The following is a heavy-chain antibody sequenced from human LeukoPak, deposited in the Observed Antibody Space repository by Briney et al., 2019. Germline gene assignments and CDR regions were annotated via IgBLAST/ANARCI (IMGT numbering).Heavy chain of an antibody. Sequence: PSQTLSLTCTVSAGSITSGGYYWSWIRQHPGKGLEWIGYIYYSGSTYYNPSLKSRVTISVDTSKNQFSLKLSSVTAEDTAVYYCARQLRRVSHVWGQGNLVTVSS. J-gene: IGHJ4*02. CDR2: IYYSGST. V-gene: IGHV4-31*03. D-gene: IGHD3-10*01. CDR1: AGSITSGGYY. CDR3: ARQLRRVSHV.